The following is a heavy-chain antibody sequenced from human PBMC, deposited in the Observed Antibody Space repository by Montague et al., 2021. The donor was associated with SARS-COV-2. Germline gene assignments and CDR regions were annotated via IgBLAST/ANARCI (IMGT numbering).Heavy chain of an antibody. CDR3: ARHEGVVVAATYTGLSVQPGGFDP. J-gene: IGHJ5*02. Sequence: SETLSLTCTVSGGSISSSSYYWGWIRQPPGKGLEWIGSIYYSGSTYYNPSLKSRVTISVDTSKNQFSLKLSSVTAADTAVYYCARHEGVVVAATYTGLSVQPGGFDPWGQGTLVPVSS. D-gene: IGHD2-15*01. CDR1: GGSISSSSYY. V-gene: IGHV4-39*01. CDR2: IYYSGST.